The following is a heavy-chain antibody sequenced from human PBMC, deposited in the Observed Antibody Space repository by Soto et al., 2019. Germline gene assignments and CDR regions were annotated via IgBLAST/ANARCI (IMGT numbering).Heavy chain of an antibody. CDR3: AKGLSGIAAAGTSFL. Sequence: PVDSLRRSSRASGFTFSIYAMHTVRQATGKGLEWVAVISYDGSNTYYADSVKGRFTISRDNSKNTLYLQMNSLRAEDTAVYYCAKGLSGIAAAGTSFLWGQGT. J-gene: IGHJ4*02. CDR1: GFTFSIYA. V-gene: IGHV3-30*18. D-gene: IGHD6-13*01. CDR2: ISYDGSNT.